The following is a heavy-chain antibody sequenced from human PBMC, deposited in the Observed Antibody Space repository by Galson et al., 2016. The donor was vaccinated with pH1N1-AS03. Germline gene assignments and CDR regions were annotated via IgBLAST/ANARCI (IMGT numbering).Heavy chain of an antibody. CDR3: VKDRLSGGTDV. Sequence: LRLSCAASGFTLGDSAMHWVRQGPGKGLEWVSGISWNSGAIAYADSVKGRFTVSRDNAKNFLYLQMNSLKPGDTALYYCVKDRLSGGTDVWGQGTTVTVSS. D-gene: IGHD2-15*01. CDR2: ISWNSGAI. V-gene: IGHV3-9*01. J-gene: IGHJ6*02. CDR1: GFTLGDSA.